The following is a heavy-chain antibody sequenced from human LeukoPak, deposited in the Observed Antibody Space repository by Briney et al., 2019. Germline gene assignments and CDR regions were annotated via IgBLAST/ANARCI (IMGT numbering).Heavy chain of an antibody. D-gene: IGHD3/OR15-3a*01. CDR3: TRDWTRLDY. Sequence: GGSLRPSCTTSGFTFGDYAMSWFRQAPGEGLEWVGFIRNKAYRGTTEYAASVKGRFTISRDDSKSIAYLQMNSLKTEDTAVYYCTRDWTRLDYWGQGTLVTVSS. V-gene: IGHV3-49*03. CDR2: IRNKAYRGTT. J-gene: IGHJ4*02. CDR1: GFTFGDYA.